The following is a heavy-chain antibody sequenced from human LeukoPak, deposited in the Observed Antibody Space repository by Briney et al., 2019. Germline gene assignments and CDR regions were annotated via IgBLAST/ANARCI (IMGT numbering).Heavy chain of an antibody. Sequence: PGGSLRLSCAASGFTFSSYAMSWVRQAQGKGLEWVSAISGSGDSTYYADSVKGRFTISRDNSKNTLYLQMNSLRAEDTAVYYCAKDPGPYSDYYFDYWGQGTLVTVSS. CDR3: AKDPGPYSDYYFDY. V-gene: IGHV3-23*01. D-gene: IGHD4-11*01. J-gene: IGHJ4*02. CDR2: ISGSGDST. CDR1: GFTFSSYA.